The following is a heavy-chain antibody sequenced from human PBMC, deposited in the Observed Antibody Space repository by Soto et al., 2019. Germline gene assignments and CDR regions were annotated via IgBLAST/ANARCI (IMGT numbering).Heavy chain of an antibody. CDR2: ISGSGGST. CDR1: GFTFSSYA. CDR3: AKEVLRLLEWFAGMDV. Sequence: PGGSLRLSCAASGFTFSSYAMSWVRQAPGNGLEWVSAISGSGGSTYYADSVEGRFTISRDNSKNTLYLQMNSLRAEDTAVYYCAKEVLRLLEWFAGMDVWGQGTTVTVSS. D-gene: IGHD3-3*01. V-gene: IGHV3-23*01. J-gene: IGHJ6*02.